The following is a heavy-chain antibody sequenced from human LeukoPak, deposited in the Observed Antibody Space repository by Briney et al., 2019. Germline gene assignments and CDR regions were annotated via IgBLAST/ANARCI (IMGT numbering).Heavy chain of an antibody. D-gene: IGHD6-13*01. CDR1: GFTFSSYG. V-gene: IGHV3-33*01. CDR2: IWYDGSNK. Sequence: PGGSLRLSCAASGFTFSSYGMHWVRQAPGKGLEWVAVIWYDGSNKYYADSVKGRFTISRDNSKNTLYLQMNSLRAEDTAVYYCARESSSSSWYTNYFDYWGQGTLVTVSS. J-gene: IGHJ4*02. CDR3: ARESSSSSWYTNYFDY.